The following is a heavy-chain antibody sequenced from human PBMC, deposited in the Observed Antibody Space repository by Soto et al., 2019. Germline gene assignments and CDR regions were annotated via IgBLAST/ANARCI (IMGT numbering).Heavy chain of an antibody. CDR1: GASISSRDYY. D-gene: IGHD2-2*01. J-gene: IGHJ4*02. CDR2: IDYNGVT. Sequence: SETLSLTCSVSGASISSRDYYWGWIRQTPGKGLEWIGNIDYNGVTYYTPSLKSRVTVSTDTSKNQFSLKVASVTAADTAIYYCGRVMIGTSRHTDSDYWGQGTQVTVSS. V-gene: IGHV4-39*01. CDR3: GRVMIGTSRHTDSDY.